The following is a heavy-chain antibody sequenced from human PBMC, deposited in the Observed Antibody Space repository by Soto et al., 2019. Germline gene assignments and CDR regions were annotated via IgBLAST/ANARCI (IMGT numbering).Heavy chain of an antibody. CDR1: GLTFRTYG. V-gene: IGHV3-23*01. CDR2: ISADGGTT. J-gene: IGHJ6*02. Sequence: EVQLLESGGGLVQPGVSLRLSCAASGLTFRTYGMAWVRQAPGKGLEWVSAISADGGTTSYADSVRGRFTISRDISKNTLYLQMNSLRAEDTAVYYCAKLEVRFGNAMDVWGQGTTVTVSS. D-gene: IGHD3-22*01. CDR3: AKLEVRFGNAMDV.